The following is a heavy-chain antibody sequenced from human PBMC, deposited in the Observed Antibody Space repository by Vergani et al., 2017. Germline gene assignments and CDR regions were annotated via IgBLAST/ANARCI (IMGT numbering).Heavy chain of an antibody. J-gene: IGHJ6*01. D-gene: IGHD5-12*01. CDR1: GYSFTSYW. V-gene: IGHV5-10-1*01. CDR3: AGPSRLLDYYHVMGV. CDR2: IDHSDSYT. Sequence: EVQLVQSGAEVKKPGESLRISCKGSGYSFTSYWISWVRQMPGKGLEWMGRIDHSDSYTNYSPSFQGHVTISSDNSISTAYLHWRSLKASDTAIYYCAGPSRLLDYYHVMGVLGQGTTVTVSS.